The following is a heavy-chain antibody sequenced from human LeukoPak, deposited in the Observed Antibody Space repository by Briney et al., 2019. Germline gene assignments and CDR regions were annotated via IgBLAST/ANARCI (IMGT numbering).Heavy chain of an antibody. CDR1: GFTFSSYG. D-gene: IGHD1-26*01. CDR3: ARVRAGMGATVDY. CDR2: IRYDGSNK. V-gene: IGHV3-30*02. Sequence: GGSLRLSCAASGFTFSSYGMHWVRQAPGKGLEWVAFIRYDGSNKYYADSVKGRFTISRDISKNTLYLQMNSLRAEDTAVYYCARVRAGMGATVDYWGQGTLVTVSS. J-gene: IGHJ4*02.